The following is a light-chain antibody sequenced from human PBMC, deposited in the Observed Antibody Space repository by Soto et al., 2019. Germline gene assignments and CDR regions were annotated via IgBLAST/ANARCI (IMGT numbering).Light chain of an antibody. CDR3: CSYGGSYPYV. J-gene: IGLJ1*01. CDR1: RSDVGGYNY. CDR2: DVS. V-gene: IGLV2-11*01. Sequence: QSALTQPRSVSGSPGQSVTISCTGTRSDVGGYNYVSWYQQHPGKAPKLMIYDVSKRPSGVPDRFSGSKSGNTASLTISGLQAEDEADYYCCSYGGSYPYVFGTGTKVTVL.